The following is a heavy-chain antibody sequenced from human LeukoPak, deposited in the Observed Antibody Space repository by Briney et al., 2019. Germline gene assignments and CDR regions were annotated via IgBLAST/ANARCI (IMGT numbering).Heavy chain of an antibody. J-gene: IGHJ3*02. CDR3: ARAFGYYDRRDAFDI. CDR2: ISAYNGNT. D-gene: IGHD3-10*02. Sequence: ASVKVSCKASGYTFTSYGISWVRQAPGQGLEWMGWISAYNGNTNYAQKLQGRVTMTTDTSTSTAYMELRSLRSDDTAVYYCARAFGYYDRRDAFDIWGQGTMVTVSS. V-gene: IGHV1-18*01. CDR1: GYTFTSYG.